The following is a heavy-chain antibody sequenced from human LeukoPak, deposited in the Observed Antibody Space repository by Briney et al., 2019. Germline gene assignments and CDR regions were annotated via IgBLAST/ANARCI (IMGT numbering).Heavy chain of an antibody. J-gene: IGHJ6*03. V-gene: IGHV4-39*01. CDR2: IYYSGST. Sequence: SETLSLTCTVSGGSISSSSYYWGWIRQPPGKGLEWIGSIYYSGSTYYNPSLKSRVTISVDTSKNQFSLKLSSVTAADTAVYYCARLTMVRGAVDYYYYMDVWGKGTTVTISS. D-gene: IGHD3-10*01. CDR1: GGSISSSSYY. CDR3: ARLTMVRGAVDYYYYMDV.